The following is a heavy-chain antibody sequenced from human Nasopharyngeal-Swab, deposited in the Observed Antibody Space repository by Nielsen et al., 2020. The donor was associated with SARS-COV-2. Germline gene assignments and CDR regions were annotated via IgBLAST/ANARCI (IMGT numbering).Heavy chain of an antibody. D-gene: IGHD3-10*01. V-gene: IGHV4-39*01. CDR3: ARARSYGSGRNPKGGGNFDY. CDR2: IYCSGST. Sequence: RQAPGKGLEWIGSIYCSGSTYYNPSLKSRVTISVDTSKNQFSLKLSSVTAADTAVYYCARARSYGSGRNPKGGGNFDYWGQGTLVTVSS. J-gene: IGHJ4*02.